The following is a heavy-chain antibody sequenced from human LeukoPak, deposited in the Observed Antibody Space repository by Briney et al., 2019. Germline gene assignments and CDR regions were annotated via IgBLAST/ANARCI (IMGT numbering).Heavy chain of an antibody. D-gene: IGHD3-3*01. Sequence: GASVKVSCKASGYTFTSYYMHWVRQAPGQGLEWMGIINPSGGSTSYAQKFQGRVTMTRDMSTSTVYMELSSLRSEDTAVYYCARESILEWLADYYYYMDVWGKGTTVTVSS. J-gene: IGHJ6*03. CDR3: ARESILEWLADYYYYMDV. CDR1: GYTFTSYY. V-gene: IGHV1-46*01. CDR2: INPSGGST.